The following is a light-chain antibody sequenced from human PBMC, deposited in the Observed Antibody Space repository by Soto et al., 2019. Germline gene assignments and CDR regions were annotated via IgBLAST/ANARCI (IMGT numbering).Light chain of an antibody. J-gene: IGKJ1*01. Sequence: DIQMTQSPSALSASVGDRVTITCRASQSISNWLAWYQQKPGKAPKLLIYKASTLESGVPSRFSGSGSGTEFTLTISSLQPDDFATYYCQQYNLYRTFGQGTKVDIK. CDR3: QQYNLYRT. CDR1: QSISNW. V-gene: IGKV1-5*03. CDR2: KAS.